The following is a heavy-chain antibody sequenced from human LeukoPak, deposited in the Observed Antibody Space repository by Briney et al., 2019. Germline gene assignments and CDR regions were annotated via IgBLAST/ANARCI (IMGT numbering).Heavy chain of an antibody. J-gene: IGHJ3*02. CDR3: ASVLAGDAFDI. D-gene: IGHD6-6*01. CDR2: ISYDGSNK. CDR1: GFTFSSYA. V-gene: IGHV3-30-3*01. Sequence: PGGSLRLSCAASGFTFSSYAMHWVRQAPGKGLEWVAVISYDGSNKYYADSVKGRFTISRDNSKNTLYLQMSSLRAEDTAVYYCASVLAGDAFDIWGQGTMVTVSS.